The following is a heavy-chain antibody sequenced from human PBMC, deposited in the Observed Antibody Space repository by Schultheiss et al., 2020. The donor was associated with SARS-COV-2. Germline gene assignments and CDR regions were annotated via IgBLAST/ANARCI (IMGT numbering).Heavy chain of an antibody. CDR3: AKPDHFGPGVGYGMDV. CDR2: IVVGSGNT. J-gene: IGHJ6*02. CDR1: GFTFTSSA. D-gene: IGHD3-16*01. V-gene: IGHV1-58*01. Sequence: SVKVSCKASGFTFTSSAVQWVRQARGQRLEWIGWIVVGSGNTNYAQKFQGRVTITADKSTSTAYMELSSLRSEDTAVYYCAKPDHFGPGVGYGMDVWGQGTTVTVSS.